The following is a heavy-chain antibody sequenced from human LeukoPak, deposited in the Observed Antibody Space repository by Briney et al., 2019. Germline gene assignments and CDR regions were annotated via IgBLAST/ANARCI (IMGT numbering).Heavy chain of an antibody. J-gene: IGHJ4*02. CDR3: ARVGIGTYSELQYYFDY. D-gene: IGHD1-1*01. CDR1: GGSISSGGYY. CDR2: IYYSGST. Sequence: SQTLSLTCTVSGGSISSGGYYWSWIRQHPGKGLEWIGYIYYSGSTYYNPSLKSRVTISVDTSKNQFSLKLSSVTAADTAVYYCARVGIGTYSELQYYFDYWGQGTLVTVSS. V-gene: IGHV4-31*03.